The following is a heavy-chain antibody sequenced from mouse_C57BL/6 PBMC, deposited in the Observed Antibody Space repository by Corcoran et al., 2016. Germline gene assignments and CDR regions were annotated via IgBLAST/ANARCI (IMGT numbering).Heavy chain of an antibody. Sequence: EVQLQQSGPDLVKPGASVKIPCKASGYTFTDYNMDWVKQSHGKSLEWIGDINPNNGGTIYNQKFKGKATLTVDKSSSTAYMELRSLTSEDTAVYYFARDSKKFIYYWGQRTSVTFSS. V-gene: IGHV1-18*01. J-gene: IGHJ4*01. D-gene: IGHD1-1*01. CDR2: INPNNGGT. CDR1: GYTFTDYN. CDR3: ARDSKKFIYY.